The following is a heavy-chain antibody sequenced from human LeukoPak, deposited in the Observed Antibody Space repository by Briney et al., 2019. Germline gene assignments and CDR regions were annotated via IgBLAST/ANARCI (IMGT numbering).Heavy chain of an antibody. V-gene: IGHV1-69*13. CDR1: GGTFSNYA. Sequence: SVKVSCKASGGTFSNYAISWVRQAPGQGLEWMGGIIPIFGTANYAQKFQGRVTITADESTSTAYMELSSLRSEDTAVYFCARDRLVVEMATPPDAFDIWGQGALVTVSS. CDR2: IIPIFGTA. CDR3: ARDRLVVEMATPPDAFDI. D-gene: IGHD5-24*01. J-gene: IGHJ3*02.